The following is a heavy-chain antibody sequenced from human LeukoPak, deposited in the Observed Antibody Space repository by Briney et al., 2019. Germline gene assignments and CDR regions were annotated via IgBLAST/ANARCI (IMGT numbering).Heavy chain of an antibody. J-gene: IGHJ3*02. CDR3: TTEYPQNDAFYI. CDR2: IKSKTDGGTT. Sequence: PGGSLRPSCAASGFTFSNAWMSWVRHAPGRGLEWVGRIKSKTDGGTTDYAAPVKGRFTISRDDSKNTLYLQMNSLKTEDTAVYYCTTEYPQNDAFYIWGQGTMVTVSS. CDR1: GFTFSNAW. V-gene: IGHV3-15*01.